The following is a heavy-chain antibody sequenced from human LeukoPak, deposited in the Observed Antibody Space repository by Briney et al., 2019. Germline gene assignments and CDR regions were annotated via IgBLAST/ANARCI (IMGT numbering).Heavy chain of an antibody. CDR3: ARELISYGTYYYDSSGLNY. Sequence: SQTLSLTCTVSGGSISSGDYYWSWIRQPPGTGLEWIGYIYYSGSTYYNPSLKSRVTISVDTSKNQLSLKLSSVTAADTAVYYCARELISYGTYYYDSSGLNYWGQGTLVTVSS. CDR2: IYYSGST. V-gene: IGHV4-30-4*08. D-gene: IGHD3-22*01. CDR1: GGSISSGDYY. J-gene: IGHJ4*02.